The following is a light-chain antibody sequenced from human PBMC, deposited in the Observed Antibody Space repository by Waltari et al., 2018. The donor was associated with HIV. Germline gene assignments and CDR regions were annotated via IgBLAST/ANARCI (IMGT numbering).Light chain of an antibody. V-gene: IGKV2-24*01. CDR1: QSLEHSDGSTY. J-gene: IGKJ2*03. CDR2: TIS. Sequence: DIVLTQTPLSSPVTLGQPASMSCRSSQSLEHSDGSTYLSWLHQRPGQPPRLLIYTISKRFSGVPDRFSGSGAGTDFTLKISRVEAEDVGVYYCMQSTQFPHSFGQGTKVEIK. CDR3: MQSTQFPHS.